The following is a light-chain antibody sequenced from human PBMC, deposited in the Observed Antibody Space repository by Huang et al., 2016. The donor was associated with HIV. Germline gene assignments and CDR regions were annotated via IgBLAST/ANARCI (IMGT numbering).Light chain of an antibody. J-gene: IGKJ3*01. CDR3: QQNNNWPPLFT. CDR2: GAS. V-gene: IGKV3-15*01. Sequence: EIVMTQSPATLSVSPGERATLSCRASQSVSSNLAWYQQKPGQAHRLLIYGASTRATGIPARFSGSGSGTEFTLTISSLQSEDFAVYYCQQNNNWPPLFTFGPGTKVDIK. CDR1: QSVSSN.